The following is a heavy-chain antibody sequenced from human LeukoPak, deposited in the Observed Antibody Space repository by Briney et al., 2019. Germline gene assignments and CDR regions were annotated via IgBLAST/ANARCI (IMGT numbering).Heavy chain of an antibody. Sequence: GGSLRLSCAASGFSFGNSWMAWVRQAPGKGLEWVANIKKDGSEKIYGGSVKGRLTISRDNAKSSLFLQMNSLRPEDTAVYYCASQGSNNAFEIWGQGTKVTVSS. J-gene: IGHJ3*02. D-gene: IGHD2-2*01. CDR3: ASQGSNNAFEI. CDR2: IKKDGSEK. V-gene: IGHV3-7*01. CDR1: GFSFGNSW.